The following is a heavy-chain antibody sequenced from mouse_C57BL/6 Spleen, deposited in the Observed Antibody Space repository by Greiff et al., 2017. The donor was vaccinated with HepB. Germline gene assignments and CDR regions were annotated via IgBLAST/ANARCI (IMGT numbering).Heavy chain of an antibody. V-gene: IGHV10-1*01. CDR3: VCGYYDFDY. CDR2: IRSKSNNYAT. J-gene: IGHJ2*01. CDR1: GFSFNTYA. Sequence: EVQGVESGGGLVQPKGSLKLSCAASGFSFNTYAMNWVRQAPGKGLEWVARIRSKSNNYATYYADSVKDRFTISRDDSESMLYLQMNNLKTEDTAMYYCVCGYYDFDYWGQGTTLTVSS. D-gene: IGHD2-3*01.